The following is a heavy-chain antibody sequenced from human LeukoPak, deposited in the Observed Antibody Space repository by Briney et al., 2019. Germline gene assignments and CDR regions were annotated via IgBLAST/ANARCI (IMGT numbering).Heavy chain of an antibody. CDR3: PRDFCSGPCHR. D-gene: IGHD3-3*01. CDR2: INTNTGNP. V-gene: IGHV7-4-1*02. J-gene: IGHJ4*02. CDR1: GYTFTSYA. Sequence: ASVKVSCKASGYTFTSYAMNWVRQAPGHGLEWMGWINTNTGNPTYAQGFTGRFVFSLDTSVSTAYLQISSLKAQDTAVYSCPRDFCSGPCHRWCQGTLVTVSS.